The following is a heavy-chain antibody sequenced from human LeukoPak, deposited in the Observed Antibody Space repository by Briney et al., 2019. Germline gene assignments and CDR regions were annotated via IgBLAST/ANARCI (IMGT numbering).Heavy chain of an antibody. J-gene: IGHJ5*02. CDR3: ARHFDIITFTSTMFTPGWFDP. CDR2: VSNSGNT. V-gene: IGHV4-39*01. Sequence: PSETLSLTCSVSGDSITSGNYFWGWIRQPPGKGLEWIGSVSNSGNTFFNPSLESRLTMSVDTSQNHFSLKLTSVTAADTAVYYCARHFDIITFTSTMFTPGWFDPWGQGTLVTVSS. D-gene: IGHD3-10*02. CDR1: GDSITSGNYF.